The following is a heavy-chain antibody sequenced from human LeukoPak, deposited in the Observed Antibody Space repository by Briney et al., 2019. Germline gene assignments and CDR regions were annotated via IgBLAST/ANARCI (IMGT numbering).Heavy chain of an antibody. Sequence: ASETLSLTCIVSGDSVTNHYWSLIRQPPGKGLEWIGYIYYSGSINYNPSLKSRVTISVDTSRNQFSMKLNSVTAADTAVYYCAGSGGLANQGAVFDYWGQGTLVTVSS. D-gene: IGHD3-10*01. CDR1: GDSVTNHY. V-gene: IGHV4-59*02. CDR3: AGSGGLANQGAVFDY. J-gene: IGHJ4*02. CDR2: IYYSGSI.